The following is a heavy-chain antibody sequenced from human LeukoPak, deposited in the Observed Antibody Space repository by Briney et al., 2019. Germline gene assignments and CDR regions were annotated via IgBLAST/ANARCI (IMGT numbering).Heavy chain of an antibody. CDR2: INHSGST. V-gene: IGHV4-34*03. J-gene: IGHJ4*02. D-gene: IGHD3-10*01. Sequence: PSETLSLTCAVYGGSFNGYYWSWIRQPPGKGLEWIGEINHSGSTNYSPSPKSRVTLSVDTSKNQFSLRLSSVTAADTAVYYCTEGRGIWGQGTLVTVSS. CDR1: GGSFNGYY. CDR3: TEGRGI.